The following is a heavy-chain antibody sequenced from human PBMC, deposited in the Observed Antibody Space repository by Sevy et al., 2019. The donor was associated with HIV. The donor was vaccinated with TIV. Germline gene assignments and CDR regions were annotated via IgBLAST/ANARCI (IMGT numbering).Heavy chain of an antibody. V-gene: IGHV3-30*04. CDR3: ATDGATSLNSAYFFDY. J-gene: IGHJ4*02. Sequence: GGSLRLSCAASGFTFNHYSLHGLRQAPGKGLEWVAFVSYDGWPKYYADSVKGRFTIFRDNSKKTISLQMDNLRPEDTALYYCATDGATSLNSAYFFDYWGRGTLVTVSS. CDR2: VSYDGWPK. CDR1: GFTFNHYS. D-gene: IGHD5-12*01.